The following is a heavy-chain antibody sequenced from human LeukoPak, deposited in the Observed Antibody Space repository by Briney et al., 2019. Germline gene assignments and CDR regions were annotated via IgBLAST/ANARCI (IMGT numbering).Heavy chain of an antibody. J-gene: IGHJ3*02. CDR1: GFTFSSYW. V-gene: IGHV3-74*01. D-gene: IGHD3-22*01. CDR2: IRSDGSST. Sequence: PGGSLRLSCAASGFTFSSYWMHWVRQAPGKGLVWVSRIRSDGSSTSYADSVKGRFTISRDNAKNTLFMQMNSLRAEDTAVYYCAREDDSSGYYGGAFDIWGQGTMVTVSS. CDR3: AREDDSSGYYGGAFDI.